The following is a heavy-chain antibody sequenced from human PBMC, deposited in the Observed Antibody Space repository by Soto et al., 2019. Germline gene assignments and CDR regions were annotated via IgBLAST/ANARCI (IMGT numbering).Heavy chain of an antibody. CDR1: GYTFTTYY. D-gene: IGHD3-16*01. CDR3: ARGNEDYFDSRDHNAFEI. J-gene: IGHJ3*02. CDR2: INPNGGST. V-gene: IGHV1-46*01. Sequence: ASVKVSCKASGYTFTTYYIHWVRQAPGQGLEWMGIINPNGGSTRFAQTFQGRITMTTDTSTSTVYMELRSLRSEDTAVYYCARGNEDYFDSRDHNAFEIWGQGTMVTVSS.